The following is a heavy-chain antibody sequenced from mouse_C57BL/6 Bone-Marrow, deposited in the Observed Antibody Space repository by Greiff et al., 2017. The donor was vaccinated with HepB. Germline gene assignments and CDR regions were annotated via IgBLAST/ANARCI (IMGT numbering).Heavy chain of an antibody. D-gene: IGHD1-1*01. CDR2: ISYDGSN. V-gene: IGHV3-6*01. J-gene: IGHJ4*01. CDR3: ASNYDNYAMDY. CDR1: GYSITSGYY. Sequence: EVKVEESGPGLVKPSQSLSLTCSVTGYSITSGYYWNWIRQFPGNKLEWMGYISYDGSNNYNPSLKNRISITRDTSKNQFFLKLNSVTTEDTATYYCASNYDNYAMDYWGQGTSVTVSS.